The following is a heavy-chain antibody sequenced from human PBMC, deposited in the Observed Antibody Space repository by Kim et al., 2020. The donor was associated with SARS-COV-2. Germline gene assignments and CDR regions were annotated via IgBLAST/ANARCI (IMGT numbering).Heavy chain of an antibody. CDR3: ASLGVQAEGLNFDY. V-gene: IGHV3-7*01. D-gene: IGHD1-1*01. Sequence: DSMKGRFTISRDNVKNLLSLQMISLRVEDTAIYYCASLGVQAEGLNFDYWGQGTLVTVS. J-gene: IGHJ4*02.